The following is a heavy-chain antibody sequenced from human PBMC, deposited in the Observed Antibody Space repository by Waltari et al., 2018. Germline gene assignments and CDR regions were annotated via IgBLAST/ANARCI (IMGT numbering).Heavy chain of an antibody. CDR1: GYTFTQNV. CDR2: IGPYSGNT. Sequence: QVQLVQSGGEVKKPGASVKVSCKASGYTFTQNVISWVRQAPGQGLEWMGWIGPYSGNTDYAQSLQGRVTMTTDTPTSTAYLELTSLRSDDTAVYYCARVFTYSSGWYHLDLWGQGTLITVS. J-gene: IGHJ5*02. CDR3: ARVFTYSSGWYHLDL. V-gene: IGHV1-18*01. D-gene: IGHD6-13*01.